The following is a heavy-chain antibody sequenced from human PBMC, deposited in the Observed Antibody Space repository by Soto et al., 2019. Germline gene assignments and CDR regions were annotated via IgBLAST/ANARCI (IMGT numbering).Heavy chain of an antibody. Sequence: QLRLVQSGAEVRKPGSSVKVSCKAPGDTFTNYAISWLRLVPGQGLEWMGGFRPFVEAADLAQKFRGRLTITADAYTRTAYMELSDLRSEDTAIYYCARGGYSNSWRFDYWGQGALITVS. CDR2: FRPFVEAA. V-gene: IGHV1-69*01. CDR1: GDTFTNYA. D-gene: IGHD2-21*01. J-gene: IGHJ4*02. CDR3: ARGGYSNSWRFDY.